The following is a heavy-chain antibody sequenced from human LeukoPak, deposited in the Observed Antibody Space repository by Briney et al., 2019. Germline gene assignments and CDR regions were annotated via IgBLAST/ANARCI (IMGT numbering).Heavy chain of an antibody. CDR2: ISAYNGNT. Sequence: ASVKVSCMASGYTFTSYGISWVRQAPGQGLEWMGWISAYNGNTHYAQKLQGRVNMTTDKSPSTPYMELRSLGSDDTAVYYCARDWYYDFWSGREVFDYWGQGTLVTVSS. V-gene: IGHV1-18*01. CDR3: ARDWYYDFWSGREVFDY. J-gene: IGHJ4*02. D-gene: IGHD3-3*01. CDR1: GYTFTSYG.